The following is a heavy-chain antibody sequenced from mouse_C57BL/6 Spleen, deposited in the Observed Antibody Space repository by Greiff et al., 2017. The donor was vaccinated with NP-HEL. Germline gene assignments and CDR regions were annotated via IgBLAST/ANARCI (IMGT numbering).Heavy chain of an antibody. CDR1: GYTFTSYG. Sequence: VKLVESGAELARPGASVKLSCKASGYTFTSYGISWVKQRTGQGLEWIGEIYPRSGNTYYNEKFKGKATLTADKSSSTAYMELRSLTSEDSAVYFCARSEYGNYAMDYWGQGTSVTVSS. D-gene: IGHD2-10*02. CDR2: IYPRSGNT. J-gene: IGHJ4*01. CDR3: ARSEYGNYAMDY. V-gene: IGHV1-81*01.